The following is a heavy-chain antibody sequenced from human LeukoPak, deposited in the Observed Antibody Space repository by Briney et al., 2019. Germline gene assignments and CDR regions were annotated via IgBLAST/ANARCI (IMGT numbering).Heavy chain of an antibody. CDR1: GGSISSYY. V-gene: IGHV4-59*08. J-gene: IGHJ5*02. CDR2: IYYSGST. D-gene: IGHD3-3*01. Sequence: SETLSLTCTVSGGSISSYYWSWIRQPPGKGLEWIGYIYYSGSTNYNPSLKSRVTISVDTSKNQFSLKLSSVTAADTAVYYCARRARPGDFWSGRKVNWFDPWGQGTLVTVSS. CDR3: ARRARPGDFWSGRKVNWFDP.